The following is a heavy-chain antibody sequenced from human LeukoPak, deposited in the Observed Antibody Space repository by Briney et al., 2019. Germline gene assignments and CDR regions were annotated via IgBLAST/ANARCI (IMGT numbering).Heavy chain of an antibody. CDR2: IIPIFGTA. Sequence: ASVKVSCKASGYTFTSYGISWVRQAPGQGLEWMGGIIPIFGTANYAQKFQGRVTITADESTSTAYMELSSLRSEDTAVYYCARTTYGSGSGYWGQGTLVTVSS. CDR1: GYTFTSYG. D-gene: IGHD3-10*01. J-gene: IGHJ4*02. CDR3: ARTTYGSGSGY. V-gene: IGHV1-69*13.